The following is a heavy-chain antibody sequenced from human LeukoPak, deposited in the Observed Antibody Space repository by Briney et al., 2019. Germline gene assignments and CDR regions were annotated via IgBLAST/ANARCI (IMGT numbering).Heavy chain of an antibody. J-gene: IGHJ4*02. CDR1: GGSISNYY. Sequence: SETLSLTCTVSGGSISNYYWSWIRQPAGKGLEWIGRIYTSGSTDYSPSLKSRVTMSVDTSKNQFSLKLTSVTAADTAVYYCARGPPPDFDYWGQGTLVTVSS. V-gene: IGHV4-4*07. CDR2: IYTSGST. CDR3: ARGPPPDFDY.